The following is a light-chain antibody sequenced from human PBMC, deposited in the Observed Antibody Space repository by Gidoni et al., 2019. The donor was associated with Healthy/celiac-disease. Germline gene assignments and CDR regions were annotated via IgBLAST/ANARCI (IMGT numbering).Light chain of an antibody. CDR1: TGAVTSGYY. CDR2: SKS. V-gene: IGLV7-43*01. J-gene: IGLJ3*02. CDR3: LLYYGGAWV. Sequence: QTVVTQEPSLTVSPGGTVALTCASSTGAVTSGYYPNWFQHKPGQAPRELIYSKSNKHSCTPTRFSGSLPGGKAALTLSGVQPEDEAEYYCLLYYGGAWVFGGGTKLTVL.